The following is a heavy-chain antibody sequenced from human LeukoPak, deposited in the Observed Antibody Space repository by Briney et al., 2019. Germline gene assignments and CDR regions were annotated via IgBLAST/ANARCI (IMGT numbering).Heavy chain of an antibody. V-gene: IGHV4-59*02. D-gene: IGHD3/OR15-3a*01. J-gene: IGHJ4*02. CDR1: DGSVRTYY. Sequence: PSETLSFTCSVSDGSVRTYYWSWIRQSPGQGLEWIGNIYYRGDINYNPSLKGRVIISIDTSKNQFSLKVTSLTAADTAVYYCATNKDWAEADWGQGTLVIVSS. CDR3: ATNKDWAEAD. CDR2: IYYRGDI.